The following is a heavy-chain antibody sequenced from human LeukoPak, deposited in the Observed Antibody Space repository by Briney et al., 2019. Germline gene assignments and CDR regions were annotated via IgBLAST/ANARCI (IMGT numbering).Heavy chain of an antibody. V-gene: IGHV4-39*01. D-gene: IGHD3-22*01. CDR2: VYSSGSS. J-gene: IGHJ3*02. Sequence: SETLSLTCNVSGDSLSSNSFYWAWIRQSPGKGLEWIGTVYSSGSSYYNPSLKSRVTISVDTSKNQLSLKVSSVTAADTAVYYCASGGGYYDSSGADAFDIWGQGTMVTVSS. CDR1: GDSLSSNSFY. CDR3: ASGGGYYDSSGADAFDI.